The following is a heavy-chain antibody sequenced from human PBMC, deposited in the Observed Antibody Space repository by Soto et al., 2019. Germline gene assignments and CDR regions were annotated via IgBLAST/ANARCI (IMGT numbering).Heavy chain of an antibody. D-gene: IGHD2-21*01. Sequence: ASVKVSCKASGYTFTSNGVSWVRQAPGQGLEWMGWISAYNGDTKYSQKFQGRVTMTTDTSTSTAYMELRSLRFDDTAVYYCARVPSYSTLDYWGQGTLVTSPQ. V-gene: IGHV1-18*04. CDR2: ISAYNGDT. CDR1: GYTFTSNG. J-gene: IGHJ4*02. CDR3: ARVPSYSTLDY.